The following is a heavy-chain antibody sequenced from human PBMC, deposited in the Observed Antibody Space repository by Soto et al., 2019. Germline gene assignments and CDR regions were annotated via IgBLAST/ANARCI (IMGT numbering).Heavy chain of an antibody. CDR1: GYTFTSYG. J-gene: IGHJ5*02. CDR3: ARDRGAAAGTRRFDP. D-gene: IGHD6-13*01. Sequence: QVQLVQSGAEVKKPGASVKVSCKASGYTFTSYGISWVRQAPGQGLEWMGWISAYNGNTNYAQKLQGRVTMXXDXSXITAYMELRSLRSDDTAVYYCARDRGAAAGTRRFDPWGQGTLVTVSS. V-gene: IGHV1-18*01. CDR2: ISAYNGNT.